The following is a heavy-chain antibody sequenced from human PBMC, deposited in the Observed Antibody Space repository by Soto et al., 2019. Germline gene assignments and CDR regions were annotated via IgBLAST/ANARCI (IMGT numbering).Heavy chain of an antibody. J-gene: IGHJ4*02. D-gene: IGHD3-22*01. CDR1: GYSFTRYC. Sequence: GESLKISCRGSGYSFTRYCIGWVRQMSGKGLESMGISHPGESDTRDSPSCQCHVTISADKSISTPHLQWSSLKASDIAMYYCARHLRYDSSPWKIDYWGQGTLVTVSS. V-gene: IGHV5-51*01. CDR3: ARHLRYDSSPWKIDY. CDR2: SHPGESDT.